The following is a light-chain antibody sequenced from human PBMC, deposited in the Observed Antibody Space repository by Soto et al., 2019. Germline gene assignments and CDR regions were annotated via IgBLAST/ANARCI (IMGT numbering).Light chain of an antibody. Sequence: PGDRATLSCRASQSVSSYLAWFQQKPGQAPRLLIYDASIRATGIPARFSGSGSETDFTLTISSLEPEDFAVYYCQQRASWVTFGQGTRLEIK. CDR1: QSVSSY. V-gene: IGKV3-11*01. J-gene: IGKJ5*01. CDR2: DAS. CDR3: QQRASWVT.